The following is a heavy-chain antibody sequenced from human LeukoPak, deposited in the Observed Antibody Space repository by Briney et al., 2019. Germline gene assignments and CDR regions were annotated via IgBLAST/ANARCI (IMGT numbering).Heavy chain of an antibody. CDR1: GGSISSGGYS. D-gene: IGHD3-3*01. V-gene: IGHV4-30-2*01. Sequence: SETLSLTCTASGGSISSGGYSWSWIRQPPGKGLEWIGYIYHSGSTYYNPSLKSRVTISVDRSKNQFSLKLSSVTAADTAVYYCARGVYDFWSGYYVDYWGQGTLVTVSS. CDR2: IYHSGST. J-gene: IGHJ4*02. CDR3: ARGVYDFWSGYYVDY.